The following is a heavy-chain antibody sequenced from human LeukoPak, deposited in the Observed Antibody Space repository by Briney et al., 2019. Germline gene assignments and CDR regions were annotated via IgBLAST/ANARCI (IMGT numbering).Heavy chain of an antibody. J-gene: IGHJ3*02. CDR2: FDPEDGET. CDR1: GYTLTELS. D-gene: IGHD3-16*01. CDR3: ATSTPRMIRQDAFDI. V-gene: IGHV1-24*01. Sequence: ASVTVSCKVSGYTLTELSMHWVRQAPGKGLEWMGGFDPEDGETIYAQKFQGRVTMTEDTSTDTAYMELSSLRSEDTAVYYCATSTPRMIRQDAFDIWGQGTMVTVSS.